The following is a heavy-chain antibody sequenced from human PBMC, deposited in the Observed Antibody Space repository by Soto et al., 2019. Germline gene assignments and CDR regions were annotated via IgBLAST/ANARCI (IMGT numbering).Heavy chain of an antibody. CDR2: INHSGST. CDR1: GGSFSGYY. CDR3: ARVARVAARKYFDY. Sequence: SETLSLTCAVYGGSFSGYYWSWIRQPPGKGLEWIGEINHSGSTNYNPSLKSRVTISVDTSKNQFSLKLSAVTAADTAVYYCARVARVAARKYFDYWGQGTLVTVSS. D-gene: IGHD6-6*01. V-gene: IGHV4-34*01. J-gene: IGHJ4*02.